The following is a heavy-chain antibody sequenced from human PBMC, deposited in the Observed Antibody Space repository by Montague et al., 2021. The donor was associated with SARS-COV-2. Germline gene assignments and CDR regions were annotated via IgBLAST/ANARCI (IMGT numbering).Heavy chain of an antibody. D-gene: IGHD2-8*02. CDR1: GFPFSYFE. Sequence: SLRVSCAASGFPFSYFEMNLFRQAPVKGLEWISYISGAGTTIYYSDSVKGRFTISRDNAKNSLYLQMNSLGAEDTAVYYCARDLVVTDGISDYWGQGTLVTVSS. V-gene: IGHV3-48*03. J-gene: IGHJ4*02. CDR3: ARDLVVTDGISDY. CDR2: ISGAGTTI.